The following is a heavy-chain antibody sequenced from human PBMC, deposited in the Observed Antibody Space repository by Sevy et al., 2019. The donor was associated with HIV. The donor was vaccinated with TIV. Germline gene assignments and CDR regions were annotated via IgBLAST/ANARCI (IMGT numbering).Heavy chain of an antibody. CDR2: IYYSVST. D-gene: IGHD6-13*01. J-gene: IGHJ4*02. CDR1: GGSISNYF. V-gene: IGHV4-59*12. Sequence: SETLSLTCTVSGGSISNYFWSWIRQPPGKGLEWIGYIYYSVSTNYNPSLKSRATISVDTSKNQFALKLSSVTAADTAVYYCARESIGAVGDFDYWGQGTLVTVSS. CDR3: ARESIGAVGDFDY.